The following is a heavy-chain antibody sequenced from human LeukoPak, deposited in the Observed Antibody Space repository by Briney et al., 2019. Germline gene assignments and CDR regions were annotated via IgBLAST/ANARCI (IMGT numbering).Heavy chain of an antibody. CDR2: IKEDGSEK. J-gene: IGHJ4*02. CDR1: GFXFSNYW. D-gene: IGHD2-8*01. Sequence: GGSLRLSCAASGFXFSNYWITWVRQAPGKGLEWVSSIKEDGSEKYYVDSMKGRFTISRDNAKNSLYLHMNTLRAEDTAVYYCARGVNGVFRIDYWGQGTLVTVSS. V-gene: IGHV3-7*05. CDR3: ARGVNGVFRIDY.